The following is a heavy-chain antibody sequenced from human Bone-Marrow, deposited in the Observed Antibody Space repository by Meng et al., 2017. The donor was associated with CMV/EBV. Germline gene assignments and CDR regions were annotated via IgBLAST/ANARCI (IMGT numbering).Heavy chain of an antibody. J-gene: IGHJ6*02. CDR1: GFTFSSYA. V-gene: IGHV3-23*01. Sequence: GESLKISCAASGFTFSSYAMSWVRQAPGKGLEWVSAISGSGGSTYYADSVEGRFTISRDNSKDTLYLQMNSLRAEDTAVYYCAKVEGRGRLDYYYYGMDVWGQGTTVTVSS. CDR2: ISGSGGST. D-gene: IGHD3-10*01. CDR3: AKVEGRGRLDYYYYGMDV.